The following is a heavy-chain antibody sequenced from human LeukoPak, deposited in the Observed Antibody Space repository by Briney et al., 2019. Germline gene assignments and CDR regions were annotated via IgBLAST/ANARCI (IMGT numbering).Heavy chain of an antibody. CDR3: ARTGGSGYYYLFFDY. V-gene: IGHV5-51*01. J-gene: IGHJ4*02. CDR1: GYSFTSYW. CDR2: IYPGDSDT. D-gene: IGHD3-22*01. Sequence: GESLKISCKGSGYSFTSYWIGWVRQMPGKGLEWMGIIYPGDSDTRYSPSFQGQVTISADKSISTAYLQWSSLKASDTAMYYCARTGGSGYYYLFFDYWGQGTLVTVSS.